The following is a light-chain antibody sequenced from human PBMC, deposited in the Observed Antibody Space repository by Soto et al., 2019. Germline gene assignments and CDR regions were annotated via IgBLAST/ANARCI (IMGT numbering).Light chain of an antibody. J-gene: IGLJ1*01. CDR2: EVS. CDR3: TSYTRTSTLYV. Sequence: QSALTPPASVSGSPGKSITISCTGTSSDVGAYNYVSWYQQHPGKAPKLMIYEVSNRPSGVSNRFSGSKSGNTASLTISGLQAEDEADYYCTSYTRTSTLYVFGTGTKVTVL. V-gene: IGLV2-14*01. CDR1: SSDVGAYNY.